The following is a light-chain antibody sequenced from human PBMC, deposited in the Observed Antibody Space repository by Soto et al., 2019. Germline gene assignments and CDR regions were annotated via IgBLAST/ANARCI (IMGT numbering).Light chain of an antibody. J-gene: IGKJ2*01. CDR2: GAS. CDR1: QSVSSSY. Sequence: EIVLTQSPGTLSLSPGERATLSCRASQSVSSSYLAWYQQNPGQAPRLLIYGASSRATGIPDRFSGSGSGTVFTLSISRLEPEEFAVYYCQQYGRSPYTFGQGSKLE. V-gene: IGKV3-20*01. CDR3: QQYGRSPYT.